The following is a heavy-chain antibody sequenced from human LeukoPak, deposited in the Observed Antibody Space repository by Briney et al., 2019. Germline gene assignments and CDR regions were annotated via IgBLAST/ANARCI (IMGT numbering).Heavy chain of an antibody. J-gene: IGHJ4*02. CDR3: AKEWYVGSPPDY. Sequence: GGSLRLSCAASGLIFSDYGMHWVRQAPGKGLEWVASIRFDGSNNYYAGSVKGRFTISRDNSKNTLYLQMNSLRPEDTALYYCAKEWYVGSPPDYWGQGTQVTVSS. CDR2: IRFDGSNN. CDR1: GLIFSDYG. D-gene: IGHD3-10*01. V-gene: IGHV3-30*02.